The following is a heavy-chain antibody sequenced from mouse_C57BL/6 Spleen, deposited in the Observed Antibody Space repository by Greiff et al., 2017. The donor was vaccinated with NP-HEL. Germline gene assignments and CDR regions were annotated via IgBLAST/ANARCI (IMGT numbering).Heavy chain of an antibody. V-gene: IGHV1-50*01. CDR2: IDPSDSYT. CDR3: ARGDDGYYESY. CDR1: GYTFTSYW. J-gene: IGHJ3*01. Sequence: QVQLQQPGAELVKPGASVKLSCKASGYTFTSYWMQWVKQRPGQGLEWIGEIDPSDSYTNYNQKFKGKATLTVDTSSSTAYMQLSSLTSEDSAVYYCARGDDGYYESYWGQGTLVTVSA. D-gene: IGHD2-3*01.